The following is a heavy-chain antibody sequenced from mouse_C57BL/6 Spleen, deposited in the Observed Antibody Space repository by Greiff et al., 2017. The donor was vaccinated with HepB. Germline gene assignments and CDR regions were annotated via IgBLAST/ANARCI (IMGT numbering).Heavy chain of an antibody. CDR1: GFTFSNYW. CDR3: TRDGYFHYAMDY. Sequence: EVKLMESGGGLVQPGGSMKLSCVASGFTFSNYWMNWVRQSPEKGLEWVAQIRLKSDNYATHYAESVKGRFTISRDDSKSSVYLQMNNLRAEDTGIYYSTRDGYFHYAMDYWGQGTSVTVSS. J-gene: IGHJ4*01. CDR2: IRLKSDNYAT. V-gene: IGHV6-3*01. D-gene: IGHD2-3*01.